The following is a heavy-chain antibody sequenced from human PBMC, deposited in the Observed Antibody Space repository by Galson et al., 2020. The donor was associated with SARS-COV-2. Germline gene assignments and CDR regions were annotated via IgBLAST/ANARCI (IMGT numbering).Heavy chain of an antibody. Sequence: GGSLRLSCAASGFVFGDYYMSWIRQAPGKGLEWVSYIRNNGDTQYAGSLKGRFTTSRDNAKKSLYLQMNSLRAEDTAVYYCARGSGPSTGFDYWGQGILVTVSS. CDR1: GFVFGDYY. J-gene: IGHJ4*02. D-gene: IGHD6-19*01. CDR3: ARGSGPSTGFDY. V-gene: IGHV3-11*06. CDR2: IRNNGDT.